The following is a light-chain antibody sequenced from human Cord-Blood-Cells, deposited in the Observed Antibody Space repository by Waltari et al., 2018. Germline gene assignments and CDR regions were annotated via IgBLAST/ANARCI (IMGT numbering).Light chain of an antibody. Sequence: QSVLTQPPSASGTPGQRVTISCSGSSSNIGSNTVNWYQQLPGAAPELLIYSNKQRPSGVPDRFSGSKSGTSASLAISGLQSEDEADYYCAAWDDSLNGVVFGGGTKLTVL. CDR3: AAWDDSLNGVV. CDR2: SNK. J-gene: IGLJ2*01. CDR1: SSNIGSNT. V-gene: IGLV1-44*01.